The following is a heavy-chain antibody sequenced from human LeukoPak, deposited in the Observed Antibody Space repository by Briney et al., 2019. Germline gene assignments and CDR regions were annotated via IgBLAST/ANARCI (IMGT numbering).Heavy chain of an antibody. CDR1: GFTFDDYA. D-gene: IGHD2-2*01. CDR3: AGGSTRHEDAFDI. CDR2: ISWNSGSI. V-gene: IGHV3-9*03. J-gene: IGHJ3*02. Sequence: GRSLRLSCAASGFTFDDYAMHWVRQAPGKGLEWVSGISWNSGSIGYADSVKGRFTISRDNAKNSLYLQMNSLRAEDIALYYCAGGSTRHEDAFDIWGQGTMVTVSS.